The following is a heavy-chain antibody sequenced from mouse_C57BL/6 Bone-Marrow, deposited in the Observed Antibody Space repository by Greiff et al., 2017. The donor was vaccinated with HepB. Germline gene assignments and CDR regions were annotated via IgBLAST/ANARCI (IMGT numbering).Heavy chain of an antibody. V-gene: IGHV1-64*01. J-gene: IGHJ4*01. CDR1: GYTFTSYW. CDR2: IHPNSGST. CDR3: AKREDYYAMDY. Sequence: VQLQQPGAELVKPGASVKLSCKASGYTFTSYWMHWVKQRPGQGLEWIGMIHPNSGSTNYNEKFKSKATLTVDKSSSTAYMQLSSLTSEDAAVYYCAKREDYYAMDYWGQGTSVTVSS.